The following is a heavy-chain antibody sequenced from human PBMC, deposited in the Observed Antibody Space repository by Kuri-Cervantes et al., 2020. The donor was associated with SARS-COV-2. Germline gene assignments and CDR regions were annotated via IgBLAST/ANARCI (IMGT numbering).Heavy chain of an antibody. V-gene: IGHV4-61*02. CDR1: GGSISSSSYY. D-gene: IGHD3-9*01. Sequence: LRLSCTVSGGSISSSSYYWSWIRQPAGKGLEWIGRIYTSGSTNYNPSLKSRVTMSVDTSKNQFSLKLSSVTAADTAVYYCARDTYYDILTGYSPLGFDPWGQGTLVTVS. CDR3: ARDTYYDILTGYSPLGFDP. J-gene: IGHJ5*02. CDR2: IYTSGST.